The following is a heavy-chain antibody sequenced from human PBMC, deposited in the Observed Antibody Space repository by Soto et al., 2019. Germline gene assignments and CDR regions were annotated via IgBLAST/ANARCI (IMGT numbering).Heavy chain of an antibody. D-gene: IGHD3-3*01. CDR2: ISGSGGST. CDR1: GFTFGSYA. V-gene: IGHV3-23*01. Sequence: PGGSLRLSCAASGFTFGSYAMSWVRQAPGKGLEWVSAISGSGGSTYYADSVKGRFTISRDNSKNTLYLQMNSLRAEDTAVYYCASAPVLRFLEWLFDYWGQGTLVTVSS. CDR3: ASAPVLRFLEWLFDY. J-gene: IGHJ4*02.